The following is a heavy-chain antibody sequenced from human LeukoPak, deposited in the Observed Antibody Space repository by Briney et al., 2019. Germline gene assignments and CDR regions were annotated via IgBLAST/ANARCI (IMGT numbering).Heavy chain of an antibody. CDR1: GFTFDDYA. CDR2: ISWNSGSI. D-gene: IGHD6-13*01. V-gene: IGHV3-9*01. CDR3: AKDMTSSPGPMDV. J-gene: IGHJ6*03. Sequence: GRSLRLSCAASGFTFDDYAMHWVRQAPGKGLEWVSGISWNSGSIGYADSVKGRFTISRDNAKNSLYLQMNSLRAEDTALYYCAKDMTSSPGPMDVWGKGTTVTVSS.